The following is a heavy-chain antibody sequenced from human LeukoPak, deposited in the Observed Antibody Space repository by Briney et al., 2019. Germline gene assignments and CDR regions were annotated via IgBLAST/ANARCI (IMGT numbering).Heavy chain of an antibody. CDR3: ARHPRRIVVVPAAIIYYYYMDV. CDR1: GGSISSYY. V-gene: IGHV4-59*08. D-gene: IGHD2-2*01. Sequence: PSETLSLTCTVSGGSISSYYWSWIRQPPGKGLEWIGYIYYSGSTNYNPSLKSRVTISVDTSKNQFSLKLSSVTAADTAVYYCARHPRRIVVVPAAIIYYYYMDVWGKGTTVTISS. J-gene: IGHJ6*03. CDR2: IYYSGST.